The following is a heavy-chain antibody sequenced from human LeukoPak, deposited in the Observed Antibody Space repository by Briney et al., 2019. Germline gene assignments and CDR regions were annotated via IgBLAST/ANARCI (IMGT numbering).Heavy chain of an antibody. CDR3: ARERQLERLAFGKEGSAFDY. CDR2: ISSSATAI. Sequence: PGGSLGLSCAASGFTFSSYWMSWVRQAPGKGLEWVSYISSSATAIYYADSVKGRFTISRDNAKNSLYLQMNRLRAEDTAVYYCARERQLERLAFGKEGSAFDYWGQGTLVTVSS. CDR1: GFTFSSYW. D-gene: IGHD1-1*01. V-gene: IGHV3-48*04. J-gene: IGHJ4*02.